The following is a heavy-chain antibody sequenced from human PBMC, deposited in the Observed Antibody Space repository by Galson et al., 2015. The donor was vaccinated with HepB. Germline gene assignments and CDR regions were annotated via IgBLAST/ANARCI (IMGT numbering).Heavy chain of an antibody. CDR2: ISYDGSNK. D-gene: IGHD2-15*01. CDR1: GFTFSSYA. CDR3: ARDSWRGCSGGSCYGSPDY. Sequence: SLRLSCAVSGFTFSSYAMHWVRQAPGKGLEWVAVISYDGSNKYYADSVKGRFTISRDNSKNTLYLQMNSLRAEDTAVYYCARDSWRGCSGGSCYGSPDYWGQGTLVTVS. V-gene: IGHV3-30-3*01. J-gene: IGHJ4*02.